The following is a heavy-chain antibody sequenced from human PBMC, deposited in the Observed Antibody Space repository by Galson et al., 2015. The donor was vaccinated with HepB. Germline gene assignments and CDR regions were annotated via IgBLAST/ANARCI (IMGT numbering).Heavy chain of an antibody. Sequence: SLRLSCAASGFTFSDYYMSWVRQAPGQGLEWVSYISFSGHNIYYADSVKGRFTISRDNAKNSLYLQMNSLRAEDTAVYYCARDGSGGNFPFDYWGQGTLVTVSS. J-gene: IGHJ4*02. CDR1: GFTFSDYY. CDR2: ISFSGHNI. D-gene: IGHD4-23*01. CDR3: ARDGSGGNFPFDY. V-gene: IGHV3-11*01.